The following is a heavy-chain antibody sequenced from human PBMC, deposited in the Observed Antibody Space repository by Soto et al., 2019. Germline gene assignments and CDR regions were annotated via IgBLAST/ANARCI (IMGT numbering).Heavy chain of an antibody. Sequence: GGSLRLSCAASGFTFDDYATHWVRQAPGKGLEWVSGISWNSGSIGYADSVKGRFTISRDNAKNSLYLQMNSLRAEDTALYYCAKDMSSGWYSDYYYYYGMDVWGQGTTVTVSS. J-gene: IGHJ6*02. CDR3: AKDMSSGWYSDYYYYYGMDV. V-gene: IGHV3-9*01. D-gene: IGHD6-19*01. CDR1: GFTFDDYA. CDR2: ISWNSGSI.